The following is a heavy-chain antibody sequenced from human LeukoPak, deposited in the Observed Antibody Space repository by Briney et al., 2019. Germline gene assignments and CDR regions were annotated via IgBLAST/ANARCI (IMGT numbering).Heavy chain of an antibody. D-gene: IGHD2-15*01. Sequence: SGSLSLTCAVSGGSLSSGSCSSGCTRQPRGEWLGWIGYIYHSGRTYYNPSLKSRVTISVDTSENRFSLKLSSVTATDTAVYYCARDCSGGSCYGAFDIRGQGTMVTVSS. CDR2: IYHSGRT. CDR1: GGSLSSGSCS. J-gene: IGHJ3*02. V-gene: IGHV4-30-2*05. CDR3: ARDCSGGSCYGAFDI.